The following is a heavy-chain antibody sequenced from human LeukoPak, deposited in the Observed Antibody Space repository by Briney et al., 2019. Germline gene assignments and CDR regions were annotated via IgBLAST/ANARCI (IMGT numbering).Heavy chain of an antibody. CDR1: SDSISTYY. D-gene: IGHD3-22*01. CDR3: ASTSDSGGYYYDY. CDR2: IYTSGST. Sequence: PSETLSLTCTVSSDSISTYYWSWIRQPAGKRLEWIGRIYTSGSTNYNPSLKSRVTMSVDTSKNQFSLKLSSVTAADTAVYYCASTSDSGGYYYDYWGQGTLVTVSS. J-gene: IGHJ4*02. V-gene: IGHV4-4*07.